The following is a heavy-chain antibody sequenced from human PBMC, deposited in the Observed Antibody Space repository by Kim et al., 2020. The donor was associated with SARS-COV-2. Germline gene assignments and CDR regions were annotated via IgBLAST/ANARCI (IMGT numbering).Heavy chain of an antibody. CDR2: IYYTGST. Sequence: SETLSLSCTVSGGSISSYYWSWIRQPPGKGLEWVGYIYYTGSTNYNPSLKSRVAISIDTSKNQFSLKLSSVTAADTAVYYCAGFITGSKAAYWGQGTLVTVPS. CDR1: GGSISSYY. D-gene: IGHD1-20*01. CDR3: AGFITGSKAAY. V-gene: IGHV4-59*13. J-gene: IGHJ4*02.